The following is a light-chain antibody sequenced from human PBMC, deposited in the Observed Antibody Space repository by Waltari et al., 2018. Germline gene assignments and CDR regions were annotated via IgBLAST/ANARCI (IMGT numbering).Light chain of an antibody. CDR3: QSWDSSTAV. V-gene: IGLV3-1*01. Sequence: SYELTQPPSVSVSPGQTASITCSGDQLGDKYACWYQQKPGQSPMLVLYQDNKRPSGIPERFSGSNSGNTATLTISETQAMDEADYYCQSWDSSTAVFGGGTKLTVL. J-gene: IGLJ2*01. CDR1: QLGDKY. CDR2: QDN.